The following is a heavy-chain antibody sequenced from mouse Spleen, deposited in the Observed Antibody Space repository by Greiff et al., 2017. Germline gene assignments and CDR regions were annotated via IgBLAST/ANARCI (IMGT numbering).Heavy chain of an antibody. CDR2: INPYNGGT. V-gene: IGHV1-19*01. CDR3: ARSTMITTGLYYYAMDY. Sequence: EVQLQQSGPVLVKPGASVKMSCKASGYTFTDYYMNWVKQSHGKSLEWIGVINPYNGGTSYNQKFKGKATLTVDKSSSTAYMELNSLTSEDSAVYYCARSTMITTGLYYYAMDYWGQGTSVTVSS. D-gene: IGHD2-4*01. J-gene: IGHJ4*01. CDR1: GYTFTDYY.